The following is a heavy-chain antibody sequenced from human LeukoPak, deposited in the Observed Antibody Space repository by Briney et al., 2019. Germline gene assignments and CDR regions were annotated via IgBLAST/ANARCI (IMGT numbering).Heavy chain of an antibody. V-gene: IGHV1-2*02. D-gene: IGHD3-10*01. Sequence: ASVTVSCKASGYTFTVYYLHWVRQAPGQGLEWMGWINPNSGGTNYAQNFQGRVTMTRDTSISTAYMELRSLRSDDTAVYYCARAPGGMDVWGQGPTVTVSS. CDR3: ARAPGGMDV. CDR2: INPNSGGT. CDR1: GYTFTVYY. J-gene: IGHJ6*02.